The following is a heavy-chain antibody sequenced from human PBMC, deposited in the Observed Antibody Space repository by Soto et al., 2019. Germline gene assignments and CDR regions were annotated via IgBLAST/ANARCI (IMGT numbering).Heavy chain of an antibody. J-gene: IGHJ4*02. CDR1: GDSVSSNSDP. V-gene: IGHV6-1*01. Sequence: QVHLQKSGPGLVKPSQTLSLTCAISGDSVSSNSDPWNWIRQSPSSGLEWLGRTYYRSRGSHDYEGSVKSRITSNPDTTKNQYSRQLYSVTREETAVYYCAREGLGGTTDYWCQGPLVTVST. CDR3: AREGLGGTTDY. CDR2: TYYRSRGSH. D-gene: IGHD1-1*01.